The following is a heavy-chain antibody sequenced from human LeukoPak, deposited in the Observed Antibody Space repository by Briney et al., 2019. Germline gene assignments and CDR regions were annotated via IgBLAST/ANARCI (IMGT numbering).Heavy chain of an antibody. CDR1: GFTFSSHW. Sequence: GGSLRLSCAASGFTFSSHWMSWVRQAPGKGLEWMTNIKQDGSEKYYVDSVRGRFTISRDNAKNSLYLQMNSLRVEDTAVYYSARGVLTAAGTFDYWGQGTLVTVSS. J-gene: IGHJ4*02. CDR3: ARGVLTAAGTFDY. CDR2: IKQDGSEK. V-gene: IGHV3-7*01. D-gene: IGHD6-13*01.